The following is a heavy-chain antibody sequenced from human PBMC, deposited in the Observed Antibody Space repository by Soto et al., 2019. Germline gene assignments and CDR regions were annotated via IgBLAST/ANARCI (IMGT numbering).Heavy chain of an antibody. CDR2: IYGDDDK. CDR3: VHRLPFDFNF. J-gene: IGHJ2*01. CDR1: GFSLSTPGTA. V-gene: IGHV2-5*02. Sequence: QITLKESGPPLLNPTQTLTLTCSFSGFSLSTPGTAVAWIRQPPGQALEWLALIYGDDDKRYSPSLKNRLNITKDTSKDQVVLTMPNMDPVDTATYFCVHRLPFDFNFWGRGALVTVSS.